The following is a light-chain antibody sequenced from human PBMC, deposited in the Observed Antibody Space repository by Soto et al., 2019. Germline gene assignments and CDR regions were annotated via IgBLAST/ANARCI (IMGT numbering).Light chain of an antibody. Sequence: DIQMTQSPSSLSASVGDRVTITCQASQDIINYLNWYQQKPGQAPKVLIYDASKLAPGAPSRFSGSGSGTDFTFTISSVQPEDIATYYCQQFDTRPPITFGQGTRLDIK. CDR1: QDIINY. CDR3: QQFDTRPPIT. CDR2: DAS. J-gene: IGKJ5*01. V-gene: IGKV1-33*01.